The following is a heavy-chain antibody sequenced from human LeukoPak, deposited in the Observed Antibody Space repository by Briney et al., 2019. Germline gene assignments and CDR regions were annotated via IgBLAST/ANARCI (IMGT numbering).Heavy chain of an antibody. CDR1: GFTFSSYA. CDR2: ISGSGGST. J-gene: IGHJ5*02. Sequence: PGGSLRLSCAASGFTFSSYAMSWVRQAPGKGLEWVSAISGSGGSTYYADSVKGRFTISRDNSKNTLYLQMNSLRAEDTAVYYCALNPYDSSGYYYSDNWFDPWGQGTLVTVSS. V-gene: IGHV3-23*01. CDR3: ALNPYDSSGYYYSDNWFDP. D-gene: IGHD3-22*01.